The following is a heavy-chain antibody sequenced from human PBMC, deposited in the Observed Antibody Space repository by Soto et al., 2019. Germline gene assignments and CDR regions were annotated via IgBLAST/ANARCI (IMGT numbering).Heavy chain of an antibody. Sequence: QVQLVESGGGVVQPGRSLRLSCAASGFTFETYGMHWVRQAPGKGLEWMAVISYDGSNKYYADSVKGRFTISRDNSKNTLYMQMNSLRAEDTAIYYCAKDHIVAAAPDYWGQGTLVTVSS. CDR1: GFTFETYG. CDR3: AKDHIVAAAPDY. V-gene: IGHV3-30*18. CDR2: ISYDGSNK. J-gene: IGHJ4*02. D-gene: IGHD2-2*01.